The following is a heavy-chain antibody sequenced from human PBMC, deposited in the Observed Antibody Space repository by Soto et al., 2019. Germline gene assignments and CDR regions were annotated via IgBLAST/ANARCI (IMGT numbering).Heavy chain of an antibody. Sequence: GSLRLSCAASGFTFSSYSMNWVRQAPGKGLEWVSSISSSSSYIYYADSVKGRFTISRDNAKNSLYLQMNSLRAEDTAVYYCARDVRRTGTPPGGDAFDIWGQGTMVTVSS. CDR2: ISSSSSYI. J-gene: IGHJ3*02. V-gene: IGHV3-21*01. D-gene: IGHD7-27*01. CDR3: ARDVRRTGTPPGGDAFDI. CDR1: GFTFSSYS.